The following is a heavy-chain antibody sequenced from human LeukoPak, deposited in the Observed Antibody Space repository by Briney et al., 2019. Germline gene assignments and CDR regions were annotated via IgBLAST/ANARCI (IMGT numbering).Heavy chain of an antibody. CDR1: GFTVSSHY. J-gene: IGHJ4*02. Sequence: GGSLRLSCAASGFTVSSHYMSWVRQAPGKGLECISVIYSGGITYYADDVKGRFSISREDSKNTLYFQMNSLRAEETAVYYWTRAVHPGLAAAGIFDYWGQGTLVTVSS. D-gene: IGHD6-13*01. CDR3: TRAVHPGLAAAGIFDY. CDR2: IYSGGIT. V-gene: IGHV3-53*01.